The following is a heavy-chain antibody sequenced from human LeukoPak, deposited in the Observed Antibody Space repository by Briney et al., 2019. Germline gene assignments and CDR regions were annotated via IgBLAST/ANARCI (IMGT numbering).Heavy chain of an antibody. CDR2: ISGSGGST. CDR3: AKVRIVGATFQSLGIRGLYYFDY. J-gene: IGHJ4*02. D-gene: IGHD1-26*01. CDR1: GFTFSNYH. V-gene: IGHV3-23*01. Sequence: PPGGSLRLSCAASGFTFSNYHMNWVRQAPGKGLEWVSAISGSGGSTYYADSVKGRFTISRDNSKNTLYLQMNSLRAEDTAVYYCAKVRIVGATFQSLGIRGLYYFDYWGQGPLVTVSS.